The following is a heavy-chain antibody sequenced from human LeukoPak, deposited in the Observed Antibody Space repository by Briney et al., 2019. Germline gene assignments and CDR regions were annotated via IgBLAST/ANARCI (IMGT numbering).Heavy chain of an antibody. CDR1: GYTFTYY. V-gene: IGHV1-2*02. J-gene: IGHJ4*02. Sequence: SVKVSCKASGYTFTYYMHWVRQAPGPGVGGMGWITPNDGDTNYAQKFQGRVTMTRDTSISTAHMEVSRLRSDDPAVYYCARANFLYCSSTTCLFDYWGQGTLGTVS. CDR2: ITPNDGDT. CDR3: ARANFLYCSSTTCLFDY. D-gene: IGHD2-2*01.